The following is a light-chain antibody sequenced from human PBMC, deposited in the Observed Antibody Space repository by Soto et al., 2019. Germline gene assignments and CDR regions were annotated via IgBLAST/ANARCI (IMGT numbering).Light chain of an antibody. V-gene: IGLV1-40*01. CDR2: GNN. CDR1: SSDIGEHYD. CDR3: QSYDNSLSGWV. Sequence: QSVLTQPPSVSGAPGQRVTISCTGNSSDIGEHYDVHWYQQLPGTAPKLLIYGNNNRPSGIPDRFSGSKSGTSASLAITGLQAEDEADYYCQSYDNSLSGWVFGGGTKLTVL. J-gene: IGLJ3*02.